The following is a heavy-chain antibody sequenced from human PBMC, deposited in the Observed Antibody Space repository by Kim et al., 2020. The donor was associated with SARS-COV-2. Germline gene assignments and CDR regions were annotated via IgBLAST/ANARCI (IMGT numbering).Heavy chain of an antibody. V-gene: IGHV3-7*01. D-gene: IGHD2-15*01. Sequence: GGSLRLSCVVSGFSFTTNWMSWVRQAPGKVLEWVAKINEDGTEKYYGYSVEGRFTISRDNANNSLYLQMNSLSAEDTAVYYCARDRRYSLDYWGQGTLVTVSS. J-gene: IGHJ4*02. CDR2: INEDGTEK. CDR1: GFSFTTNW. CDR3: ARDRRYSLDY.